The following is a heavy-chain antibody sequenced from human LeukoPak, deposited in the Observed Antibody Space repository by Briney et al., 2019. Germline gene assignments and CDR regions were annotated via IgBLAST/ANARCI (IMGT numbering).Heavy chain of an antibody. CDR1: GGTLSGYA. CDR2: IIPIYGTP. J-gene: IGHJ6*03. CDR3: ARGKYYDFWSGQILYYYYMDV. Sequence: RGSSVKVSCKASGGTLSGYAISWVRQAPGQGLEWMGGIIPIYGTPHSAQKFQGRVTITTDESTSTAYMELSSLRSEDTAVFYCARGKYYDFWSGQILYYYYMDVWGKGTTVTVSS. D-gene: IGHD3-3*01. V-gene: IGHV1-69*05.